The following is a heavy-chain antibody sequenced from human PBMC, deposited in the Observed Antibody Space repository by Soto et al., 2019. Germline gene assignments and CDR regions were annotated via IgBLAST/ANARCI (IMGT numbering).Heavy chain of an antibody. J-gene: IGHJ6*02. Sequence: GESLKISCKGSGYSFTSYWIGWVRQMPGKGLEWMGIIYPGDSDTRYSPSFQGQVTISADKSISTAYLQWSSLKASDTAMYYCARDMVDTAMVTYYYYGMDVWGQGTTVTVSS. CDR3: ARDMVDTAMVTYYYYGMDV. CDR1: GYSFTSYW. D-gene: IGHD5-18*01. V-gene: IGHV5-51*01. CDR2: IYPGDSDT.